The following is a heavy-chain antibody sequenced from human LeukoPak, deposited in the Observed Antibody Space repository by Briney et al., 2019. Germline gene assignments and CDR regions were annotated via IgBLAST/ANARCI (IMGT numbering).Heavy chain of an antibody. CDR2: IKQDGSEK. V-gene: IGHV3-7*01. CDR1: GFTFSSYW. D-gene: IGHD1-14*01. J-gene: IGHJ4*02. Sequence: GSLRLSCAASGFTFSSYWMSWVRQAPGKGLEWVANIKQDGSEKYYVDSVKGRFTISRDNAKNSLYLQMNSLRAEDTAVYYCARDPSGSGFEHYFDYWGQGTLVTVSS. CDR3: ARDPSGSGFEHYFDY.